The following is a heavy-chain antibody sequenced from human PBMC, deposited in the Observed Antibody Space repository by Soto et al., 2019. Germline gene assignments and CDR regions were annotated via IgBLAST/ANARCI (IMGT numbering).Heavy chain of an antibody. J-gene: IGHJ5*02. CDR2: IYHSGST. Sequence: PSETLSLTCAVSGGSISSSNWWSWVRQPPGKGLEWIGEIYHSGSTNYNPSLKSRVTISVDKSKNQFSLKLSSVTAADTAVYYCARFRIVGATMHWFDPWGQGTLVTVSS. V-gene: IGHV4-4*02. D-gene: IGHD1-26*01. CDR3: ARFRIVGATMHWFDP. CDR1: GGSISSSNW.